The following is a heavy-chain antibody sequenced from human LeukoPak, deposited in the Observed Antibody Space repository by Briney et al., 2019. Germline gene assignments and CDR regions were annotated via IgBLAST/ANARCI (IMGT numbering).Heavy chain of an antibody. Sequence: GGSPRLSCAASGFTFSSYAMSWVRQAPGKGLEWVSAISGSGGSTYYADSVKGRFTISRDNSKNTLYLQMNSLRAEDTAVYYCAKRGYCRGGTCFSHDAFDIWGQGTMVTVSS. D-gene: IGHD2-15*01. CDR3: AKRGYCRGGTCFSHDAFDI. CDR1: GFTFSSYA. J-gene: IGHJ3*02. V-gene: IGHV3-23*01. CDR2: ISGSGGST.